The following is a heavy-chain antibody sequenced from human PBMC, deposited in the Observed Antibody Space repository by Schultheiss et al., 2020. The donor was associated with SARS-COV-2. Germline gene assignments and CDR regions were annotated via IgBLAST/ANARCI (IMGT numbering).Heavy chain of an antibody. CDR2: ISSSSSYI. J-gene: IGHJ4*02. CDR3: ATSPSAAAGWG. CDR1: GFTFSNAW. V-gene: IGHV3-21*01. Sequence: GGSLRLSCAASGFTFSNAWMSWVRQAPGKGLEWVSSISSSSSYIYYADSVKGRFTISRDNAKNSLYLQMNSLRAEDTAVYYCATSPSAAAGWGGGQGTLVTVSS. D-gene: IGHD6-13*01.